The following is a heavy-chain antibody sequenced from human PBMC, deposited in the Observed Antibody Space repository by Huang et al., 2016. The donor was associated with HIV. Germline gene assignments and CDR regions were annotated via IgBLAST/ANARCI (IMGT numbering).Heavy chain of an antibody. V-gene: IGHV1-2*02. J-gene: IGHJ4*02. CDR2: SNLKRGGT. CDR1: GYTFTDSN. CDR3: ARDWSFGSSTSPAD. Sequence: QVQLVQSGAEVKNPGASVRVSCKASGYTFTDSNIHWVRQAPGQGLEWMGWSNLKRGGTIYAQGVQGRVTMTRDTTSSTVHMDLRRIQSDDTAVYFCARDWSFGSSTSPADWGQGTLVTVSS. D-gene: IGHD6-6*01.